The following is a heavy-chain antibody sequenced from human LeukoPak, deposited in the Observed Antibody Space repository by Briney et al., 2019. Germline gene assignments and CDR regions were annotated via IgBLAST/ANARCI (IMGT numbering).Heavy chain of an antibody. D-gene: IGHD4-17*01. CDR3: ARPSPGYGDYSWFDP. J-gene: IGHJ5*02. CDR2: IYYSGST. CDR1: GGSIGSSSYY. Sequence: PSETLSLTCTVTGGSIGSSSYYWGWIRQPQRKGLEWIGSIYYSGSTYYNPSLKSRVTISVDTSKNQFSLKLSSVTAADTSFYYCARPSPGYGDYSWFDPWGQGTLVTVSS. V-gene: IGHV4-39*01.